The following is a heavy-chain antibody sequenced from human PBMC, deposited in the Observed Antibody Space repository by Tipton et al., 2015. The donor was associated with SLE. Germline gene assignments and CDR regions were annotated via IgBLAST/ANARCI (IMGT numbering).Heavy chain of an antibody. J-gene: IGHJ4*02. D-gene: IGHD3-9*01. CDR1: GFTFNRYA. CDR2: TSYDGAQK. CDR3: AREISPLTIFWGPDY. Sequence: SLRLSCAASGFTFNRYAMHWVRRAPGKGLEWVAVTSYDGAQKYYADSVKGRFTISRDNSKNTLFLQMNNLRAEDTAVYYCAREISPLTIFWGPDYWGQGTLVTVSS. V-gene: IGHV3-30*04.